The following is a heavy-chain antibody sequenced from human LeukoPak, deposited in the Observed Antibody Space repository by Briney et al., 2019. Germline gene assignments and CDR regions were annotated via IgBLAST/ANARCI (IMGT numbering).Heavy chain of an antibody. V-gene: IGHV3-23*01. CDR1: GFTFSSYA. D-gene: IGHD1-26*01. J-gene: IGHJ3*02. CDR3: AKASSGSYYLLDAFDI. CDR2: ISGSGGST. Sequence: GGSLRLSCAASGFTFSSYAMSWVRQAPGKGLEWVSAISGSGGSTYYVDSVKGRFTISRDNSKNTLYLQMNSLRAEDTAVYYCAKASSGSYYLLDAFDIWGQGTMVTVSS.